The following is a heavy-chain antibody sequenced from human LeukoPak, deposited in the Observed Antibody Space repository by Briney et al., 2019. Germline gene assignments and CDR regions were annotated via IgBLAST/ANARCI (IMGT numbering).Heavy chain of an antibody. J-gene: IGHJ4*02. V-gene: IGHV3-23*01. CDR1: GFTFSSHG. D-gene: IGHD4-23*01. CDR3: ANLLRWEPY. CDR2: IIPSGHTT. Sequence: PGGSLRLSCAASGFTFSSHGMNWVRQAPGKGLEWVSGIIPSGHTTYYADSVRGRFTISRDNSRNTLYLQMNSLRAEDTAVYYCANLLRWEPYWGQGTLVTVSS.